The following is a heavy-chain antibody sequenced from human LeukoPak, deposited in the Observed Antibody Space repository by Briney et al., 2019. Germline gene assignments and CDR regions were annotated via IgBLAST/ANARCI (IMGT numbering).Heavy chain of an antibody. J-gene: IGHJ4*02. D-gene: IGHD6-19*01. Sequence: GGSLRLSCAASGFTFSSYSMNWVRQAPGKGLEWVSYISGGSGYIYYAVSVKGRFTISRDNAKNSLYLQMNSLRAEDTAVYYCARAIAVAEGYWGQGTLVTVSS. CDR1: GFTFSSYS. V-gene: IGHV3-21*01. CDR3: ARAIAVAEGY. CDR2: ISGGSGYI.